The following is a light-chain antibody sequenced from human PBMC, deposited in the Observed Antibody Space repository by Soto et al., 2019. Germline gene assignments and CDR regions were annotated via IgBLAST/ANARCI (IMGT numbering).Light chain of an antibody. CDR2: AAS. Sequence: DLQMTQSPSSLSASVGDRVTITCRASQSITSYLNWYQQKPGKAPKLLIYAASSLQSGVPSRFSGSGSGTDFTLTISRLQPEDFATYSCQQSYSTLGLTFGGGTKVEIK. J-gene: IGKJ4*01. CDR3: QQSYSTLGLT. CDR1: QSITSY. V-gene: IGKV1-39*01.